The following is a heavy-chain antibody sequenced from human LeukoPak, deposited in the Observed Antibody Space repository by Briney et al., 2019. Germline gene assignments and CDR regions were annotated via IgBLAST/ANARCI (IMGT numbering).Heavy chain of an antibody. D-gene: IGHD6-6*01. V-gene: IGHV1-2*02. CDR3: ASNFWESSGSSSSGLG. Sequence: ASVKVSCKASGYTFTGYYMHWVRQAPGQGLEWMGWINPNSGGTNYAQKFQGRVTMTRDTSISTAYMELSRLRSDDTAVYYCASNFWESSGSSSSGLGWGQGTLVTVSS. J-gene: IGHJ4*02. CDR2: INPNSGGT. CDR1: GYTFTGYY.